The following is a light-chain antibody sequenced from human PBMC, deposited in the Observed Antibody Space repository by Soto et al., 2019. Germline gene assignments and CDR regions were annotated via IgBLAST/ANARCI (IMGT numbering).Light chain of an antibody. CDR2: EVS. CDR1: SSDVGGYNY. CDR3: SSYTSRSSYG. V-gene: IGLV2-14*01. Sequence: QSALTQPASVSGSPGQSITISCTGNSSDVGGYNYVSWYQQHPGKAPKLMIYEVSNRPSGVSNRFSGSKSGNTASLTISGLYAEDDADYYCSSYTSRSSYGFGTGTKLTVL. J-gene: IGLJ1*01.